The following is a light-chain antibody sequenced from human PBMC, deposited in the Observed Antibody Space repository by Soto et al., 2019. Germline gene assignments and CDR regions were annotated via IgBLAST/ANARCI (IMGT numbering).Light chain of an antibody. J-gene: IGKJ1*01. CDR3: HQYGTSLWT. V-gene: IGKV3-20*01. CDR1: QSVGSTY. CDR2: DTS. Sequence: EIVMTQSPATLSVSPGERATLSCRASQSVGSTYLAWYQLKPGQAPRLLVYDTSSRATGTPDRFSGSGSGTDFTLTVSRLEPEDFAVYYCHQYGTSLWTFGQGTKV.